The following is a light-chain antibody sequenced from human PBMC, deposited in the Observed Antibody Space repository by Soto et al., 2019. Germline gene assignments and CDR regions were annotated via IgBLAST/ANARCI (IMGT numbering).Light chain of an antibody. CDR2: AAS. Sequence: DIQMTQYPSTLSASVEDRVTITCRASQGISTYLNWCQQKTGKAHKLLIYAASSLQSGVPSRFSGSGSETDFTLTISSLQPEDLATYSCQQSYSTTWTFGQGTRWIS. CDR3: QQSYSTTWT. CDR1: QGISTY. J-gene: IGKJ1*01. V-gene: IGKV1-39*01.